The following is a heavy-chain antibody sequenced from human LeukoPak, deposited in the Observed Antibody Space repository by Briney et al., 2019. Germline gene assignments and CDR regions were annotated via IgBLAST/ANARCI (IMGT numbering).Heavy chain of an antibody. V-gene: IGHV3-23*01. D-gene: IGHD2-15*01. CDR1: GFTFSSYA. J-gene: IGHJ4*02. Sequence: AGSLRLSCAASGFTFSSYAMTWVRQPPGKGLEWVSVISDTADSTYYAASVKGRFTIYRDNSKNTLYLQMSTLRYEDTAVYYCAKGSGGGFYYPLDYWGQGTLVTVSS. CDR3: AKGSGGGFYYPLDY. CDR2: ISDTADST.